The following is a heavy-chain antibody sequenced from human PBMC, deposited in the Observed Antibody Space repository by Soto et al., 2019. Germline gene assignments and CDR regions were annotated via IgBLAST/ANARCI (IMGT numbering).Heavy chain of an antibody. D-gene: IGHD6-6*01. V-gene: IGHV1-69*01. CDR1: GGTFSSYA. CDR3: ARDKGQMRSSSPRGYYYYYGMDV. Sequence: QVQLVQSGAEVKKPGSSVKVSCKASGGTFSSYAISWVRQAPGQGLEWMGGIIPIFGTANYAQKFQGRVTIPADESTSTAYMELSSLRSEDTAVYYCARDKGQMRSSSPRGYYYYYGMDVWGQGTTVTVSS. J-gene: IGHJ6*02. CDR2: IIPIFGTA.